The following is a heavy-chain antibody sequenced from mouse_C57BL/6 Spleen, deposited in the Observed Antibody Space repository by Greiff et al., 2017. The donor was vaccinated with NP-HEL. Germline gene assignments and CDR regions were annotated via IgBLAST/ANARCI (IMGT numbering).Heavy chain of an antibody. CDR3: ASNYYSNYYWFAY. CDR2: IYPGDGDT. V-gene: IGHV1-82*01. Sequence: VQLQESGPELVKPGASVKISCKASGYAFSSSWMNWVKQRPGKGLEWIGRIYPGDGDTNYNGKFKGKATLTADKSSSTAYMQLSSLTSEDSAVYFCASNYYSNYYWFAYWGQGTLVTVSA. D-gene: IGHD2-5*01. J-gene: IGHJ3*01. CDR1: GYAFSSSW.